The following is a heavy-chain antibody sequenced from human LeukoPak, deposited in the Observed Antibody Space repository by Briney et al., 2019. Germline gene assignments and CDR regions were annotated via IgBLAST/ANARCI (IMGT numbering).Heavy chain of an antibody. CDR1: GFTFGSYA. CDR2: ISYDGSNT. J-gene: IGHJ4*02. CDR3: SNDRVIVVVFAAFDY. D-gene: IGHD2-15*01. Sequence: GGSLRLSCAASGFTFGSYAMTWVRQAPGKGLEWVAVISYDGSNTYYADSVKGRFTISRDNSKNTLYLQMNSLRAEDTAVYYCSNDRVIVVVFAAFDYWGQGTLVTVSS. V-gene: IGHV3-30*18.